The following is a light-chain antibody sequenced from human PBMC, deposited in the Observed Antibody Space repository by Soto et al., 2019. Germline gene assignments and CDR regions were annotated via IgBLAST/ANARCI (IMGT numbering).Light chain of an antibody. J-gene: IGKJ5*01. CDR2: GAS. CDR1: QSVRTK. V-gene: IGKV3D-15*01. Sequence: EIVLTQSPATLPVSPWERATLSCRASQSVRTKVAWYQQTPGQAPRLLIYGASSRATGIPARFSGSGSGTEFTLTISSLQSEDSAVYYCQQYNTWPAEINFGQGTRLEIK. CDR3: QQYNTWPAEIN.